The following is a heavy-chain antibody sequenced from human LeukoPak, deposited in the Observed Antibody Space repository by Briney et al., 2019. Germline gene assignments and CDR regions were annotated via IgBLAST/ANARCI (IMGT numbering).Heavy chain of an antibody. V-gene: IGHV4-34*01. CDR2: INHSGST. CDR3: ATLTGTDY. D-gene: IGHD1-20*01. J-gene: IGHJ4*02. CDR1: GGSFSGYY. Sequence: SETLSLTCAVYGGSFSGYYWSWIRRPPGKGLEWIGEINHSGSTNYNPSLKSRVTISVDTSKNQFSLKLSSVTAADTAVYYCATLTGTDYWGQGTLVTVSS.